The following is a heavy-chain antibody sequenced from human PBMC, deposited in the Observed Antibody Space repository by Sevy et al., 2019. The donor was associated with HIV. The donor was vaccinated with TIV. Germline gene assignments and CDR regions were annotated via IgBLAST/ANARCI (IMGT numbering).Heavy chain of an antibody. CDR2: ISGSGDNT. D-gene: IGHD5-18*01. Sequence: GGSLRLSCGASGFTFSNYAMSWVRQAPGKGLEWVSSISGSGDNTYNVDSLKGRFTVSRDNSKNTLYLQMNSLRAEDTAVYYCAKDSGDDNYGLFDYWGQGTLVTVSS. CDR3: AKDSGDDNYGLFDY. V-gene: IGHV3-23*01. J-gene: IGHJ4*02. CDR1: GFTFSNYA.